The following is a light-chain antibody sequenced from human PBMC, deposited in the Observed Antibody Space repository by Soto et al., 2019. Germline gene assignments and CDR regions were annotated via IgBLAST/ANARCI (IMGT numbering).Light chain of an antibody. J-gene: IGKJ2*01. V-gene: IGKV1-9*01. CDR1: QGLSSY. Sequence: IQLTQPPSSLSPSVGARVPITSRASQGLSSYLAWYPQKPGKAPKLVIYAASTLQSGVPSRFSGSRSGTDFTLTISSLQPEDFATYYCQQLNSYPYTFGQGTKLEIK. CDR2: AAS. CDR3: QQLNSYPYT.